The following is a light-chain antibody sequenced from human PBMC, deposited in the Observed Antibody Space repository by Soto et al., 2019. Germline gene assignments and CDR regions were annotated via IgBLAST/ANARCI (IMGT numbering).Light chain of an antibody. Sequence: QSALTQPPSASATPGQTVTISCSGRYSNIGSNFVSWYQRLPGTAPKLLIYSINQRPSGVPDRFSGSKSGTSASLTISGLQSEDEADYICTPWDDSLDGPVFGRGTKVTVL. CDR1: YSNIGSNF. CDR3: TPWDDSLDGPV. CDR2: SIN. J-gene: IGLJ3*02. V-gene: IGLV1-44*01.